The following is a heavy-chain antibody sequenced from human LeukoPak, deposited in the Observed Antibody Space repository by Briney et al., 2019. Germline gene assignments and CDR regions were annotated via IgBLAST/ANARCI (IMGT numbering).Heavy chain of an antibody. Sequence: SETLSLTCTVSGGSISSYYWSWIRQPPGKGLEWIGYIYYSGSTNYNPSLKSRVTISVDTSKNQFSLKLSSVTAADTAVYYCARGGYSNRHNWFDPWGQGTLVTVSS. D-gene: IGHD6-13*01. CDR3: ARGGYSNRHNWFDP. J-gene: IGHJ5*02. CDR2: IYYSGST. V-gene: IGHV4-59*12. CDR1: GGSISSYY.